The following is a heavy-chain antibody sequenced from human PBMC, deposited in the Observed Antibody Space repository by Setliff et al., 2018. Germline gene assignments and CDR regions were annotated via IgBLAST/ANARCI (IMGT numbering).Heavy chain of an antibody. CDR3: ARAAVTSGARADYFDY. D-gene: IGHD4-17*01. CDR1: GGSFSGYY. CDR2: INHSGSS. Sequence: SETLSLTCAVYGGSFSGYYWTWIRQPPGKGLEWIGEINHSGSSNYNPSLKSRVTISVDTSKNQFSLNLSSVTAADAAVYYCARAAVTSGARADYFDYWGQGTLVTVSS. V-gene: IGHV4-34*01. J-gene: IGHJ4*02.